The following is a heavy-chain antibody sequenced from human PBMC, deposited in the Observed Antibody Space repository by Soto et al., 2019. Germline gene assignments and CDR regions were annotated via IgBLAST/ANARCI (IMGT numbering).Heavy chain of an antibody. CDR2: ISSSSSYI. Sequence: GGSLRLSCAASGFTFSSYSMNWVRQAPGKGLEWVSSISSSSSYIYYADSVKGRFTISRDNAKNSLYLQMNSLRAEDTAVYYCAREYYGDYEEGRYFDYWGQGTLVTVSS. CDR3: AREYYGDYEEGRYFDY. J-gene: IGHJ4*02. D-gene: IGHD4-17*01. CDR1: GFTFSSYS. V-gene: IGHV3-21*01.